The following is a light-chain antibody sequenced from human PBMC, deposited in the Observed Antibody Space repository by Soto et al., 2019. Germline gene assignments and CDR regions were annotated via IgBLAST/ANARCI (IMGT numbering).Light chain of an antibody. CDR1: SPNIGSNY. CDR2: RNN. J-gene: IGLJ2*01. Sequence: QSVLTQPPSASGTPGQRVTISCSGSSPNIGSNYVYWYQQLPGTAPKLLIYRNNLRPSGVPDRFSGSKSGTSASLAISGLRSEDEADYYCAAWDDSLSGRVVFGGGTKLTVL. CDR3: AAWDDSLSGRVV. V-gene: IGLV1-47*01.